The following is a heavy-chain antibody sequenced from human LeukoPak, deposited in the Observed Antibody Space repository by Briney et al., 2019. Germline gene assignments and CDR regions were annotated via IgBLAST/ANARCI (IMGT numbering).Heavy chain of an antibody. CDR2: INHSGST. CDR3: ARVSPWTRDY. Sequence: SETLSLTCAVYGGSFSGYYWSWIRQPPGKGLEWIGEINHSGSTNYNPSLKSRVTISVDTSKNQFFLKLSSVTAADTAVYYCARVSPWTRDYWGQGTLVTVSS. J-gene: IGHJ4*02. D-gene: IGHD3/OR15-3a*01. CDR1: GGSFSGYY. V-gene: IGHV4-34*01.